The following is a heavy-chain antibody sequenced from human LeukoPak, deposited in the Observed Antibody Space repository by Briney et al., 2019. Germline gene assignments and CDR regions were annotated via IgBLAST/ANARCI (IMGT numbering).Heavy chain of an antibody. V-gene: IGHV3-30*02. Sequence: GGSLRLSCAASGFTFSSYAMSWVRQAPGKGLEWVAFIRYDGSSKYYADSVKGRFTISRDNSKNTLNLQMNNLRADDTAVYYCAKVGQGSSWGNDAFDIWGQGTMVTVPS. J-gene: IGHJ3*02. D-gene: IGHD6-13*01. CDR2: IRYDGSSK. CDR1: GFTFSSYA. CDR3: AKVGQGSSWGNDAFDI.